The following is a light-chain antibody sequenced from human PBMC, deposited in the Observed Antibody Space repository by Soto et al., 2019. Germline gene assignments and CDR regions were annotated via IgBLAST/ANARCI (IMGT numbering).Light chain of an antibody. V-gene: IGKV3-20*01. Sequence: EIVLTQSPGTLSLSPGERATLSCRATQIVSSRYLAWYQQKPGQAPRLLVHGASSRVTGIPDRFSGSGSGTDFTLTISRLEPEDFAVYYCQQYGSSPYTFGQGTNLEIK. CDR3: QQYGSSPYT. J-gene: IGKJ2*01. CDR2: GAS. CDR1: QIVSSRY.